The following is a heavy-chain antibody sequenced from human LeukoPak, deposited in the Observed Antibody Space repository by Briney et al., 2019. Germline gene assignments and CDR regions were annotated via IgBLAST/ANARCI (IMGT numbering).Heavy chain of an antibody. CDR1: GFTSSTYW. CDR2: IVGSSST. V-gene: IGHV3-21*01. J-gene: IGHJ4*02. D-gene: IGHD6-13*01. Sequence: GGSLRLSCAASGFTSSTYWMSWVRQAPGKGLEWVSSIVGSSSTYYADSLKGRFTISRDNAKNSLYLQMNSLRAEDTAVYYCARIGAGSSRDYWGQGTLVTVSS. CDR3: ARIGAGSSRDY.